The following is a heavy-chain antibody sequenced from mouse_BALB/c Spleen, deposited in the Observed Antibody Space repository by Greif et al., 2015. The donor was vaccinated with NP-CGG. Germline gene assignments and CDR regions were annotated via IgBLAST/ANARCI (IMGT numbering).Heavy chain of an antibody. CDR2: SRNKANDYTT. J-gene: IGHJ4*01. V-gene: IGHV7-1*02. Sequence: EVMLVESGGGLVQPGGSLRLSCATSGFTFSDFYMEWVRQPPGKRLEWIAASRNKANDYTTEYSASVKGRFIVSRDTTQSILYLQMNALRAEDTAIYYCAREVYRYEAMDYWGQGTSVTVSS. D-gene: IGHD2-14*01. CDR1: GFTFSDFY. CDR3: AREVYRYEAMDY.